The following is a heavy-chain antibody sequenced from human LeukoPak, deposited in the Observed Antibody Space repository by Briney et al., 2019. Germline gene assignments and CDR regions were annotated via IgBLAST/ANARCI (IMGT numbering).Heavy chain of an antibody. J-gene: IGHJ6*03. CDR2: IWYDGSNK. CDR1: GFTFSSYG. D-gene: IGHD3-22*01. V-gene: IGHV3-33*01. Sequence: GRSLRLSCAASGFTFSSYGMHWVRQAPGKGLEWGAVIWYDGSNKYYADSVKGRFTISRDNSKNTLYLQMNSLRAEDTAVYYCARGADSSGYAYYYYYMDVWGKGTTVTVSS. CDR3: ARGADSSGYAYYYYYMDV.